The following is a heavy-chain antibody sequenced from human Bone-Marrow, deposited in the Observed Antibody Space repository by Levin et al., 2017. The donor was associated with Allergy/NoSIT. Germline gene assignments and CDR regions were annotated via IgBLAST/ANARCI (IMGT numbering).Heavy chain of an antibody. Sequence: GESLKISCKASGYTFTGYYIHWVRQAPGQGLEWMGWINPNSGGTNYAQIFQGRVTMTRDSSISTAYMELSRLRSDDTAVYYCARGALPTAKFFGGQITNYERWFDPWGQGALVTVSS. J-gene: IGHJ5*02. V-gene: IGHV1-2*02. CDR3: ARGALPTAKFFGGQITNYERWFDP. CDR1: GYTFTGYY. D-gene: IGHD2-2*01. CDR2: INPNSGGT.